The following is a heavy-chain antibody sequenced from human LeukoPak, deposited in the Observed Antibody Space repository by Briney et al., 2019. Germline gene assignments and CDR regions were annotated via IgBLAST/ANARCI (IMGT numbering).Heavy chain of an antibody. CDR1: GGSISSSSYY. V-gene: IGHV4-39*07. Sequence: PSETLSLTCTVSGGSISSSSYYWGWIRQPPGKGLEWIGSIYYSGSTYYNPSLKSRVTISVDTSKNQFSLKLSSVTAADTAVYYCARAPGGGYYDSSGYYYLFDYWGQGTLVTVSS. J-gene: IGHJ4*02. CDR3: ARAPGGGYYDSSGYYYLFDY. CDR2: IYYSGST. D-gene: IGHD3-22*01.